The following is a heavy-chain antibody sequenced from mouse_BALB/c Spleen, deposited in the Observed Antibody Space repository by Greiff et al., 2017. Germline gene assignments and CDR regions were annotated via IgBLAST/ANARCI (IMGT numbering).Heavy chain of an antibody. D-gene: IGHD1-2*01. CDR3: ARRGTTAAKDY. Sequence: VQLQQSGGDLVKPGGSLKLSCAASGFTFSGYGMSWVRQTPDKRLEWVATISSGGSYTYYPDSVKGRFTISRDNAKNTLYLQMSSLKSEDTAMYYCARRGTTAAKDYWGQGTALTVSS. CDR2: ISSGGSYT. CDR1: GFTFSGYG. J-gene: IGHJ2*01. V-gene: IGHV5-6*01.